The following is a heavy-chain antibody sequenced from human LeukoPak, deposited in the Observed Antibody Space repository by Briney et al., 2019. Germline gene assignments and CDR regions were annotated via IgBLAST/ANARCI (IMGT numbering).Heavy chain of an antibody. Sequence: GGSLRLSCAASGFTFDNYAMHWVRQAPGKGLEWMGGFDPEDGETIYAQKFQGRVTMTEDTSTDTAYMELSSLRSEDTAVYYCATDLCSSTSCYGWFDPWGQGTLVTVSS. CDR1: GFTFDNYA. V-gene: IGHV1-24*01. CDR3: ATDLCSSTSCYGWFDP. CDR2: FDPEDGET. J-gene: IGHJ5*02. D-gene: IGHD2-2*01.